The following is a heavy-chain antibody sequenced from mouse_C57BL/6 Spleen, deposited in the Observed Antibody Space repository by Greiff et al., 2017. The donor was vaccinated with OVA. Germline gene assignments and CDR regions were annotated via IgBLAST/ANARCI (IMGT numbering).Heavy chain of an antibody. CDR1: GYTFTSYG. D-gene: IGHD2-1*01. CDR3: ARWGCYGNYRYDFGD. Sequence: VQLQQSGAELVRPGASVKLSCTASGYTFTSYGISWVKQRTGQGLEWIGEIYPRSGNTYYNEKFKGKATLTADKSSNTASLELRSLTTEDSAVYVCARWGCYGNYRYDFGDWGQGTTLTVSS. J-gene: IGHJ2*01. CDR2: IYPRSGNT. V-gene: IGHV1-81*01.